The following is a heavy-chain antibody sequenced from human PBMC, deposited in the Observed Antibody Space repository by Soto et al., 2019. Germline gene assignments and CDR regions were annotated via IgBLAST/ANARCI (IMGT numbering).Heavy chain of an antibody. CDR2: IRNQRYQETT. J-gene: IGHJ4*02. CDR3: SGAESPDSAYFSHY. Sequence: GGSLRLSCPGSGFPFDYFAINWVRQAPGKGLEWVGLIRNQRYQETTEYGAAVKGRFTISRDTSNGIAYLQMNNLNIRDSAVDYCSGAESPDSAYFSHYWGQGTPVTVSS. V-gene: IGHV3-49*04. CDR1: GFPFDYFA. D-gene: IGHD1-26*01.